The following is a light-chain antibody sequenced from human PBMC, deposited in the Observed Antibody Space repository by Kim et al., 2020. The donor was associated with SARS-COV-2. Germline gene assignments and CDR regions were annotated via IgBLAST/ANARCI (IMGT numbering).Light chain of an antibody. CDR1: SGSIASNY. CDR3: QSYDSSNPHVV. V-gene: IGLV6-57*03. Sequence: TVTISCTRSSGSIASNYGQWYQQRPGSAPTTVIYEDNQRPSGVPDRFSGSIDSSSNSASLTISGLKTEDEADYYCQSYDSSNPHVVFGGGTQLTVL. CDR2: EDN. J-gene: IGLJ2*01.